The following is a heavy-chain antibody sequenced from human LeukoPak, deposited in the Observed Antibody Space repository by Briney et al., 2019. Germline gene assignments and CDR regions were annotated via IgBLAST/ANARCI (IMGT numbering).Heavy chain of an antibody. J-gene: IGHJ5*02. Sequence: RSETLSLTCTVSGGSISSSSYYWGWIRQPPGKGLEWIGSIYYSGSTYYNPSLKSRVTISVDTSKNQFSLKLSSVTAADTAVYYCARVELRNWFDPWGQGTLVTVSS. CDR3: ARVELRNWFDP. CDR1: GGSISSSSYY. D-gene: IGHD1-7*01. CDR2: IYYSGST. V-gene: IGHV4-39*07.